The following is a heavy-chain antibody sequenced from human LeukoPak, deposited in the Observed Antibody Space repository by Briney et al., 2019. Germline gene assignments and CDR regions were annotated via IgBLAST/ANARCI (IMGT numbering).Heavy chain of an antibody. Sequence: PGGSLRLSCAASGFTFTSYAMSWVRQAPGKGLEWVSDISGSGGSTYGADSVKGRFTISRANSKSSLYLQMNSLRAEDTAVYYCARDPASYSGYQYYFDYWGQGTLVTVSS. J-gene: IGHJ4*02. CDR3: ARDPASYSGYQYYFDY. CDR1: GFTFTSYA. D-gene: IGHD5-12*01. V-gene: IGHV3-23*01. CDR2: ISGSGGST.